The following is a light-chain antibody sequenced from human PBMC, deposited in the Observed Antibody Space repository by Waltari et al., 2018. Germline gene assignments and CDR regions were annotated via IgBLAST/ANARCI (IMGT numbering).Light chain of an antibody. J-gene: IGLJ2*01. V-gene: IGLV1-40*01. CDR2: GNN. CDR1: ISNIGAGYD. CDR3: QSFDGRRTL. Sequence: QSVLTQPPSVSAAPGRRVAISCTGDISNIGAGYDVHWYQQLLETSPKLLIYGNNNRPSGVPDRFSASRSGTSASLAITGLQAEDEADYYCQSFDGRRTLFGGGTKLTVL.